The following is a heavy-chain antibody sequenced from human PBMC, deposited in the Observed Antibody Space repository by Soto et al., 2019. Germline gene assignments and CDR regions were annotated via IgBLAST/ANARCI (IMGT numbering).Heavy chain of an antibody. CDR1: GYNFSDFG. CDR3: ARSDYYDVTWPLEN. J-gene: IGHJ4*02. Sequence: ASVKVSCKASGYNFSDFGITWVRQAPGQGLEWMGWISGKNGNTNYAQKVQGRVTLTADTSTRTAYMGMRALTSDDTGIYYCARSDYYDVTWPLENWGQGIPVIFSS. D-gene: IGHD4-17*01. V-gene: IGHV1-18*04. CDR2: ISGKNGNT.